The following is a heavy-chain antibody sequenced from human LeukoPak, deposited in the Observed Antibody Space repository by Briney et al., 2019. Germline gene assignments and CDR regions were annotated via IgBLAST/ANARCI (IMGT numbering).Heavy chain of an antibody. CDR2: INHNGST. D-gene: IGHD6-19*01. Sequence: SETLSLTCAVYGGPFSGYYWSWIRQPPGKGLEWIGEINHNGSTNYNPSLKSRVTISVDTSKNQFSLKLSSVTAADTAVYYCARPRQWLVRAPDAFDIWGQGTMVTVSS. CDR3: ARPRQWLVRAPDAFDI. CDR1: GGPFSGYY. J-gene: IGHJ3*02. V-gene: IGHV4-34*01.